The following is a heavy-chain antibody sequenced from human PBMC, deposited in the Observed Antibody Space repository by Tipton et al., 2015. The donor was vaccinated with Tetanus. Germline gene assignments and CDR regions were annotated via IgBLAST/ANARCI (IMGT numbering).Heavy chain of an antibody. J-gene: IGHJ5*02. CDR3: ARDRRVDIVATTERGTYNWFDP. CDR2: INTYNGNT. Sequence: QVQLVQSGPEVKKPGASVKVSCKASGYTFVSYGITWVRQAPGQGLEWLGWINTYNGNTNYAQKLQGRVTMTTDTSTNTAYMELRSLRSDDTAVYYCARDRRVDIVATTERGTYNWFDPWGQGTLVTVSS. CDR1: GYTFVSYG. D-gene: IGHD5-12*01. V-gene: IGHV1-18*01.